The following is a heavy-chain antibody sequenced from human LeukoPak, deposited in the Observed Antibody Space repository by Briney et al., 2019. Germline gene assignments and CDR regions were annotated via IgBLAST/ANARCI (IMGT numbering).Heavy chain of an antibody. Sequence: GSLRLSCAAPGFTFSSYAMSWVRQAPGKGLEWVSAISGSGGSTYYADSVKGRFTISRDNSKNTLYLQMNSLRAEDTAVYYCAKPTPQYYYDSSGYYYGAFDIWGQGTMVTVSS. V-gene: IGHV3-23*01. CDR3: AKPTPQYYYDSSGYYYGAFDI. CDR2: ISGSGGST. J-gene: IGHJ3*02. CDR1: GFTFSSYA. D-gene: IGHD3-22*01.